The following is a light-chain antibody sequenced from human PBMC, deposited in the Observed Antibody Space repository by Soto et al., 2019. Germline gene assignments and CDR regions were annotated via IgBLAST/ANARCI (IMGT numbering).Light chain of an antibody. CDR3: QFYGDPSKT. CDR1: QSISSY. V-gene: IGKV1-27*01. CDR2: AAS. J-gene: IGKJ1*01. Sequence: DIQMSQSPSSLSASVGDRVSITCRASQSISSYLNWYQQKPGKVPKLLIYAASTLQSGVPSRFSGSGSGTDFTLTISRLEPEDFAVYYCQFYGDPSKTFGQGTTGDIK.